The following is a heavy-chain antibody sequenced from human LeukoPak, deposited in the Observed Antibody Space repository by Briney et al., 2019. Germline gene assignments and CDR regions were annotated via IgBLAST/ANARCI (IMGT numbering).Heavy chain of an antibody. V-gene: IGHV5-51*01. D-gene: IGHD5-24*01. CDR2: FYPGDFDT. CDR3: ARVGDGYFDY. CDR1: GYSFTNYW. Sequence: GESLKISCKGSGYSFTNYWIVWVRQMPGKGLGWMGIFYPGDFDTTYSPSFQGQVTISADRTISTAYLQWSSLKASDTAIYYCARVGDGYFDYWGQGTLVTVSS. J-gene: IGHJ4*02.